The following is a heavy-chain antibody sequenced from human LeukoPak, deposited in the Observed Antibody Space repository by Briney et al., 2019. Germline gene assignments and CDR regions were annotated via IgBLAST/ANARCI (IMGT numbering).Heavy chain of an antibody. Sequence: SQTLSLTCAISGDSVSSNSAAWNWIRQSPSRGLEWLGRTYYRSKWYNDYAVSVKSRITINPDTSKNQFSLQLNSVTPEDMAVYYCAKGYSSSWSNWFDPWGQGNLVTVSS. CDR1: GDSVSSNSAA. J-gene: IGHJ5*02. D-gene: IGHD6-13*01. CDR2: TYYRSKWYN. CDR3: AKGYSSSWSNWFDP. V-gene: IGHV6-1*01.